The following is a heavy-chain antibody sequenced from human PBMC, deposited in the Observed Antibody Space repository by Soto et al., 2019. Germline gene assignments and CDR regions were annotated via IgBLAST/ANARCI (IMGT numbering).Heavy chain of an antibody. J-gene: IGHJ4*02. D-gene: IGHD6-19*01. CDR2: IYYSGST. V-gene: IGHV4-59*01. CDR1: GGCISSYY. Sequence: SETLSLTCTVSGGCISSYYWSWIRQPPGKGLEWIGYIYYSGSTNYNPSLKSRVTISVDTSKNQFSLKLSSVTAADTAVYYCASYSGWYPYYFDYWGQGTLVTVSS. CDR3: ASYSGWYPYYFDY.